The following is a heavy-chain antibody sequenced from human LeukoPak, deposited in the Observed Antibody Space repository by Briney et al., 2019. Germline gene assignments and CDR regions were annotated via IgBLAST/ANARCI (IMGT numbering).Heavy chain of an antibody. CDR2: IYYSGNT. V-gene: IGHV4-38-2*02. CDR1: NFSISTGYY. D-gene: IGHD1-26*01. CDR3: ARVFARYSGTF. Sequence: PSETLSLTCTVSNFSISTGYYWGWIRQPPGKGLEWIGSIYYSGNTYYNPSLKSRVTISVETSKSQFSLKLNSVTAADTAMYYCARVFARYSGTFWGQGTLVTVSS. J-gene: IGHJ4*02.